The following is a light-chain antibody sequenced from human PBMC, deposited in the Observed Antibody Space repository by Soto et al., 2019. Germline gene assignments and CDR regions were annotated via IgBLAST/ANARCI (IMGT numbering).Light chain of an antibody. Sequence: DISLTQSPSFLSASVGDRVTITCRASQGISSYLAWYQQKPGKAPKLLIYAASTLQSGVPSRFSGSGSGTEFTLTISSLQPEDFATYYCQQLNSYSFTFGPGTKVDIK. CDR1: QGISSY. V-gene: IGKV1-9*01. J-gene: IGKJ3*01. CDR3: QQLNSYSFT. CDR2: AAS.